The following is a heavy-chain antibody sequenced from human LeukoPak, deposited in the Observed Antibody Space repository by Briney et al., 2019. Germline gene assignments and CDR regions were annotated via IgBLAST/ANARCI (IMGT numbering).Heavy chain of an antibody. V-gene: IGHV3-23*01. J-gene: IGHJ2*01. CDR2: ISKSGADA. Sequence: GGSLRLSCAASGFTLNNYAINWVRQAPGKGLEWVSVISKSGADAYYAESVKDRFTTSRDNSKNTLYLQMNSLRAEDTAIYYCAKDGYGQNWYFDLWGRGTLVTVSS. CDR1: GFTLNNYA. D-gene: IGHD5-12*01. CDR3: AKDGYGQNWYFDL.